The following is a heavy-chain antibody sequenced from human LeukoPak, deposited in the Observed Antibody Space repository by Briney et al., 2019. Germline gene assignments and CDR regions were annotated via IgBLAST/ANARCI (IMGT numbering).Heavy chain of an antibody. CDR3: ARGGKLRFLDY. Sequence: ASVEVSCKASGYNFSNYAIIWVRQAPGHGLEWMGWVSTYNGGTKYAQSLQARVTMTTDTSTTTAYLELRNLRSDDTAVYYCARGGKLRFLDYWGQGTLVTVSS. J-gene: IGHJ4*02. CDR1: GYNFSNYA. CDR2: VSTYNGGT. D-gene: IGHD3-3*01. V-gene: IGHV1-18*01.